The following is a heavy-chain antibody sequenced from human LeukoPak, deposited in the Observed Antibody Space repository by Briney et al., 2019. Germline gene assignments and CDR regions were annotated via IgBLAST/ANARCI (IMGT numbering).Heavy chain of an antibody. CDR1: GGSFSGYY. D-gene: IGHD5-24*01. CDR2: INHSGST. V-gene: IGHV4-34*01. Sequence: EPSETLSLTCAVYGGSFSGYYWSWIRQPPGQGLEWIGEINHSGSTNYNPSLKSRVTISVDTSKNQFSLKLSSATAADTAVYYCARGEDGYRNFDYWGQGTLVTVSS. CDR3: ARGEDGYRNFDY. J-gene: IGHJ4*02.